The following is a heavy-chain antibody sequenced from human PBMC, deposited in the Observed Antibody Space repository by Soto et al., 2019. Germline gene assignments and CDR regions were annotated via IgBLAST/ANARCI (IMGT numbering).Heavy chain of an antibody. J-gene: IGHJ5*02. CDR1: GFTFSSYD. Sequence: EVQLVESGGGLVQPGGSLRLSCAASGFTFSSYDMHWVRQATAKGLEWVSAIGTAGDTYYPGSVKGRFTISRENAKNSLYLQMNSLRAGDTAVYYCARGGGRVATPWFDPWGQGTLVTVSS. CDR3: ARGGGRVATPWFDP. V-gene: IGHV3-13*04. CDR2: IGTAGDT. D-gene: IGHD5-12*01.